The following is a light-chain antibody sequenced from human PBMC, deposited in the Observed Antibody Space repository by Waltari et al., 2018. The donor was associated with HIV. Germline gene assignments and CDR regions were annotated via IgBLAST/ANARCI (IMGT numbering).Light chain of an antibody. V-gene: IGLV2-23*01. Sequence: QSALTQPASVSGSRGQSITISCTGTSSDVGRYNLVSWYQQHPGKAPNLMLYEGSKRPSWVSNRFSGSKSGNTASLTISGLQNEDEADYYCCSYAGNREIFGGGTKLTVL. J-gene: IGLJ2*01. CDR3: CSYAGNREI. CDR1: SSDVGRYNL. CDR2: EGS.